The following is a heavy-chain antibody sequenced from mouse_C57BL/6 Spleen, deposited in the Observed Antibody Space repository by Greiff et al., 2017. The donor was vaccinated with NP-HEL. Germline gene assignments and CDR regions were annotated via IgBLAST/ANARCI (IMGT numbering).Heavy chain of an antibody. CDR3: ARGEDYYGSSYDYYAMDY. D-gene: IGHD1-1*01. CDR1: GYTFTSYG. Sequence: QVHVKQSGAELARPGASVKLSCKASGYTFTSYGISWVKQRTGQGLEWIGEIYPRSGNTYYNEKFKGKATLTADKSSSTAYMELRSLTSEDSAVYFCARGEDYYGSSYDYYAMDYWGQGTSVTVSS. J-gene: IGHJ4*01. CDR2: IYPRSGNT. V-gene: IGHV1-81*01.